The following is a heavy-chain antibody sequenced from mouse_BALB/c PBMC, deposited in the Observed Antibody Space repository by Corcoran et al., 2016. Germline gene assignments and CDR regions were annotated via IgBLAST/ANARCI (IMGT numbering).Heavy chain of an antibody. D-gene: IGHD2-10*01. CDR3: ATLLIPFDY. V-gene: IGHV3-6*02. CDR1: GYSITSGYY. CDR2: ISYDGSN. Sequence: DVQLQESGPGLVKPSQSLSLTCSVTGYSITSGYYWNWIRQFPGNKLEWMGYISYDGSNNYNPSLKNRISITRDTSKNQFFLKLNSLTTDDTATYYCATLLIPFDYWGQGTTLTVSS. J-gene: IGHJ2*01.